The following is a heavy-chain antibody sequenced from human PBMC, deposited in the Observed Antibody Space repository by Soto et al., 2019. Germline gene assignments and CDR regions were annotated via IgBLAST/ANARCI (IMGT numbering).Heavy chain of an antibody. CDR1: GFTFSSYS. Sequence: PGGSLRLSCAASGFTFSSYSMNWVRQAPGKGLEWVSSISSSSSYIYYADSVKGRFTISRDNAKNSLYLQMNSLRAEDTAVYYCAKERYSSSPAVFTYYYYGMDVWGQGTTVTVSS. V-gene: IGHV3-21*01. J-gene: IGHJ6*02. CDR2: ISSSSSYI. CDR3: AKERYSSSPAVFTYYYYGMDV. D-gene: IGHD6-6*01.